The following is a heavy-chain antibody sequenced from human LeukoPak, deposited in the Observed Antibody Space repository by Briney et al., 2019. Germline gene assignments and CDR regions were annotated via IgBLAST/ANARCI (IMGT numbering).Heavy chain of an antibody. V-gene: IGHV4-34*01. J-gene: IGHJ4*02. CDR3: ARMSDNSGYDY. CDR2: INHSGST. D-gene: IGHD3-22*01. CDR1: GGSFSGYY. Sequence: SETLSLTCAVYGGSFSGYYWSWIRQPPGKGLEWIGEINHSGSTNYNPSLKSRVTISVDTSKNQFSLQLNSVTPEDTAVYYCARMSDNSGYDYWGQGTLVTVSS.